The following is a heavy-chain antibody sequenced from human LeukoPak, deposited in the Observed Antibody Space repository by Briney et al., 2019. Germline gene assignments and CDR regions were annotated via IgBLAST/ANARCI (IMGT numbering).Heavy chain of an antibody. CDR1: GFTFDDYG. J-gene: IGHJ4*02. D-gene: IGHD6-13*01. CDR2: INWNGGST. Sequence: GGSLRLSCAASGFTFDDYGMSWVRQAPGKGLEWVSGINWNGGSTGYADSVKGRFTISRDNAKNSLYLQMNSLRAEDTALYYCARGVAAAGGGYFDYWGQGTLVTVSS. CDR3: ARGVAAAGGGYFDY. V-gene: IGHV3-20*04.